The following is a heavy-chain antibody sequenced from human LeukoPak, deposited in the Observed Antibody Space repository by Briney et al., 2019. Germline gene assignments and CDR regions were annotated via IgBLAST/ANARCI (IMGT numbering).Heavy chain of an antibody. Sequence: GGSLRLSCAASGFTFSSYEMNWVRQAPGKGLEWVSYISSSGSTIYYADSVKGRFTISRDNAKNSLYLQMNSLRAEDTAVYYCAREIPVVRGMGYFDYWGQGTLVTVSS. V-gene: IGHV3-48*03. CDR1: GFTFSSYE. CDR2: ISSSGSTI. D-gene: IGHD3-10*01. J-gene: IGHJ4*02. CDR3: AREIPVVRGMGYFDY.